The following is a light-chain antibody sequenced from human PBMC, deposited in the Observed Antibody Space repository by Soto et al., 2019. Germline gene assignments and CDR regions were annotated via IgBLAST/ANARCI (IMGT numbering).Light chain of an antibody. CDR2: GAS. Sequence: EIVLTQPPDTLSLSPGERATLSCRASQTVTNKYLAWYHQKPGQAPTLLVYGASTRATGIPDRFSGSGSRTEFPLTINRLELEDFAVYYCQQYGSSPFTLRPGTKVDIK. V-gene: IGKV3-20*01. J-gene: IGKJ3*01. CDR1: QTVTNKY. CDR3: QQYGSSPFT.